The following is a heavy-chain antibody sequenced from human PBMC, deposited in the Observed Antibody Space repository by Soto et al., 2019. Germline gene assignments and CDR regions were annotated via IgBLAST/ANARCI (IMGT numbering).Heavy chain of an antibody. CDR3: ARGEDAFFYDGLDV. Sequence: SETLSLTCTVSGGSITSSYWSWIRRPPGKGLEWIAYIYDTGIWGYTPSTSYNPSLKSRVNMSVDTSKSQFSLKLTSVTAADTAVYYCARGEDAFFYDGLDVWGQGITVTVSS. V-gene: IGHV4-59*01. CDR2: IYDTGIWGYTPST. J-gene: IGHJ6*02. CDR1: GGSITSSY.